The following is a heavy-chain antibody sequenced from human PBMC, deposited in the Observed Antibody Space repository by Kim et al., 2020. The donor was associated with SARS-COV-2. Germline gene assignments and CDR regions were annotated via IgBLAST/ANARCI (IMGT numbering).Heavy chain of an antibody. Sequence: SVSTYYPPSLKSRVTISVDTSKNQFSLKLGSVTAADTAVYYCARGEALDSWGQGTLVTVSS. J-gene: IGHJ4*02. V-gene: IGHV4-30-2*05. D-gene: IGHD1-26*01. CDR2: SVST. CDR3: ARGEALDS.